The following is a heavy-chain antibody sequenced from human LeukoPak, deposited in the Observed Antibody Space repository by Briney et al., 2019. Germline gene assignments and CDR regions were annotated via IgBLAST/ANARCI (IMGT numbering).Heavy chain of an antibody. CDR3: AKRDGYNSGVDY. CDR2: ISGSGGST. V-gene: IGHV3-23*01. D-gene: IGHD5-24*01. J-gene: IGHJ4*02. CDR1: GFSFNNYA. Sequence: GGSLRLSCAASGFSFNNYAMVWVRQAPGKGLEWVSAISGSGGSTYYADSVKGRFTISRDNSKNTLYLQMNSLRAEDTAVYYCAKRDGYNSGVDYWGQGTLVTVSS.